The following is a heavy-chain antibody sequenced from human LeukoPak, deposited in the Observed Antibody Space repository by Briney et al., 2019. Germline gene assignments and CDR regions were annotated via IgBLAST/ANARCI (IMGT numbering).Heavy chain of an antibody. J-gene: IGHJ4*02. Sequence: GESLKISCKGSGYSFTSYWIGWVRQMPGKGLEWMGIIYPGDSDTRYSPSFQGQVTISADKSISTAYLQWSSLKASDTAMYYCARLYKREGSGWHSPFDYWGQGTLVTVSS. CDR3: ARLYKREGSGWHSPFDY. CDR1: GYSFTSYW. CDR2: IYPGDSDT. D-gene: IGHD6-25*01. V-gene: IGHV5-51*01.